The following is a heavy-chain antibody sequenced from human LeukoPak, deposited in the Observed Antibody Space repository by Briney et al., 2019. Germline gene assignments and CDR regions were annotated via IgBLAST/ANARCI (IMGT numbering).Heavy chain of an antibody. J-gene: IGHJ5*02. D-gene: IGHD2-15*01. V-gene: IGHV1-46*01. CDR1: GYTFTSYY. CDR2: INPSGGST. Sequence: SVKVSCKASGYTFTSYYMHWVRQAPGQGLEWMGIINPSGGSTSYAQKFQGRVTMTRDTSTSTVYMELSSLRSEDTAVYYCASGGVVAASRFDPWGQGTLVTVSS. CDR3: ASGGVVAASRFDP.